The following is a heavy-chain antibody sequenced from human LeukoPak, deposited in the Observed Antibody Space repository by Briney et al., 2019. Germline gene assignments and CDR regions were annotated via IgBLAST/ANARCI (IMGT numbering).Heavy chain of an antibody. CDR2: ISWNSGSI. J-gene: IGHJ6*02. CDR3: AKDSRLNFYGSSYHYYGMDV. V-gene: IGHV3-9*01. CDR1: GFTFDDYA. D-gene: IGHD3-10*01. Sequence: GGSLRLSCAASGFTFDDYAMHWVRQAPGKGLEWVSGISWNSGSIGYADSVKGRFTISRDNAKNSLSLQMISLRAEDTALYYCAKDSRLNFYGSSYHYYGMDVWGQGTTVTVSS.